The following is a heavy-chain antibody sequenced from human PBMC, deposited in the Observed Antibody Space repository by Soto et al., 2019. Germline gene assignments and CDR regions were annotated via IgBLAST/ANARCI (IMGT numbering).Heavy chain of an antibody. CDR2: IHHSGST. J-gene: IGHJ6*02. D-gene: IGHD1-26*01. CDR1: GGSFSGYH. CDR3: TTSMSGSSLYGMDV. V-gene: IGHV4-34*01. Sequence: QVQLQQWGAGLLKPSETLSLNCAVYGGSFSGYHWTWIRQPPGKGLEWIGEIHHSGSTNYNPSLKGRITRSVDTYKNQFALRLNSVTAAATAMYYCTTSMSGSSLYGMDVWGQGTTVTVSS.